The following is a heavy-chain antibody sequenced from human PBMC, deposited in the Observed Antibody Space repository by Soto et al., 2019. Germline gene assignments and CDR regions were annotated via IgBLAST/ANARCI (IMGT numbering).Heavy chain of an antibody. CDR2: ISGSGGST. Sequence: GGSLRLSCAASGFTFSSYAMSWVRQAPGKGLEWVSAISGSGGSTYYADSVKGRFTISRDNSKNTLYLQMNSLRVEDTAVHYCAKGNSYYYYYGMDVWGQGTTVTVSS. V-gene: IGHV3-23*01. J-gene: IGHJ6*02. CDR1: GFTFSSYA. D-gene: IGHD4-4*01. CDR3: AKGNSYYYYYGMDV.